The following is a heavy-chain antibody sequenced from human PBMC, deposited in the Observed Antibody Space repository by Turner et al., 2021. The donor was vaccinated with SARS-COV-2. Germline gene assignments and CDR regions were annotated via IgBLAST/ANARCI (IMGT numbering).Heavy chain of an antibody. J-gene: IGHJ6*02. D-gene: IGHD2-21*02. Sequence: QVQLQQWGAGLLKPSETLSLTCAAYGGSFSGYYWSWIRQSPGKGLEWIGEISHSGSTTYNPSLKSRVTLSVDRPKIQFSLRLSSVTAADTAVYYCARVNYGGVTVRDYYSYYGMDVWGQGTTVTVS. CDR2: ISHSGST. CDR3: ARVNYGGVTVRDYYSYYGMDV. CDR1: GGSFSGYY. V-gene: IGHV4-34*01.